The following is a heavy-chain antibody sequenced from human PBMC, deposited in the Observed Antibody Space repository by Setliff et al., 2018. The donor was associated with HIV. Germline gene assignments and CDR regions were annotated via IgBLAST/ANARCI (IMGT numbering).Heavy chain of an antibody. D-gene: IGHD3-3*01. V-gene: IGHV4-61*05. CDR1: GGSISDISYY. Sequence: SETLSLTCTVSGGSISDISYYWGWIRQAPGKGLQWIGNVYYRAKTGATTDHNPSLRSRISISLDVSKNQLSLRLRSVTAADTAIYYCARDVAPPLAGDVWSGNGLWGQGTQVTVSS. CDR3: ARDVAPPLAGDVWSGNGL. J-gene: IGHJ4*02. CDR2: VYYRAKTGATT.